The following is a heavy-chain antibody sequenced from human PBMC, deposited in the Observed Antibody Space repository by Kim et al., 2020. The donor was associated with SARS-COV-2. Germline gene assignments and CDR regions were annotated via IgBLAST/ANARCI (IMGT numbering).Heavy chain of an antibody. CDR1: GFTVSANY. CDR3: ARSVGVAVAGGS. Sequence: GGSLRLSYEVSGFTVSANYMFWVRQAPGKGLEWVSVIYAGGTTKYADSVKGRFSISRDKPKNTLFLQMNSLRAEDTATYYCARSVGVAVAGGSWGQGTL. D-gene: IGHD2-21*01. V-gene: IGHV3-66*01. J-gene: IGHJ5*02. CDR2: IYAGGTT.